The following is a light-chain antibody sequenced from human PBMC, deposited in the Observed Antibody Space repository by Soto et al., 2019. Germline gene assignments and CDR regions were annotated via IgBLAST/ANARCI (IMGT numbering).Light chain of an antibody. CDR2: GAS. V-gene: IGKV1-6*01. CDR3: LQDYTYPWT. J-gene: IGKJ1*01. CDR1: QAIRND. Sequence: AIQMTQSPSSLSASVGDRVTITCRASQAIRNDLGWYQQKPGKAPNLLIFGASNLPSGVPVRFSASGSGTNFTLTISNLQPEDLASYYCLQDYTYPWTFGQGTKVDI.